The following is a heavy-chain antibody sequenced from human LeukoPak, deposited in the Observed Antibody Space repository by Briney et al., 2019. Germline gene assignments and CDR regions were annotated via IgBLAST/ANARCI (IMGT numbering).Heavy chain of an antibody. V-gene: IGHV1-46*01. CDR2: INPAGSST. D-gene: IGHD4-11*01. CDR1: GSSFTSYY. J-gene: IGHJ4*02. Sequence: ASVKVSCKASGSSFTSYYMHWVRQAPGQGLEWMGIINPAGSSTTYAQNFQGRVTMTRDTSISTAYMELSRLRSDDTAVYYCARDYSRYFDFWGQGTLVTVSS. CDR3: ARDYSRYFDF.